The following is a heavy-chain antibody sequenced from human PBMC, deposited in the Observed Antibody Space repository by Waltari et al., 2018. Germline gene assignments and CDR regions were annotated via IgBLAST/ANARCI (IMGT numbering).Heavy chain of an antibody. J-gene: IGHJ3*02. D-gene: IGHD3-9*01. Sequence: QVQLQESGPGLVKPSETLSLTCAVYGGSFSGYYWSWIRQPPGKGLEWIGEINHSGSTNYNPSLKSRVTISVDTSKNQFSLKLSSVTAADTAVYYCARDLGGFNHFDWFLSIWGPGTMVTVSS. CDR2: INHSGST. CDR1: GGSFSGYY. V-gene: IGHV4-34*01. CDR3: ARDLGGFNHFDWFLSI.